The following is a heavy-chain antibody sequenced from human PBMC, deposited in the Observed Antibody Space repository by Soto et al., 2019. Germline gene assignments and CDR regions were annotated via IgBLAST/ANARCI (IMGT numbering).Heavy chain of an antibody. CDR2: VSPYNGKT. Sequence: QVQLVQSGAEVKKTGASVEVSCKASGYTFISYGISWVRQAPGQGLEWMGLVSPYNGKTSYAKTFEGRATMTTDRSTSAAFVDLRGLGSDDTAVYYFARAAFSTSWLGLLGTVARGVESDFWGQGTLVSVSS. J-gene: IGHJ4*02. V-gene: IGHV1-18*01. CDR1: GYTFISYG. CDR3: ARAAFSTSWLGLLGTVARGVESDF. D-gene: IGHD6-13*01.